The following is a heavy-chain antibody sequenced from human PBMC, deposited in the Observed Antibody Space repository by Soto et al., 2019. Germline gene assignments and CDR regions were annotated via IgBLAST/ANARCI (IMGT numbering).Heavy chain of an antibody. V-gene: IGHV3-23*01. D-gene: IGHD6-13*01. CDR1: GFTFTNYA. J-gene: IGHJ4*02. CDR3: AKTIRGGYSSSWYYFDY. CDR2: ISGGGSIT. Sequence: EVQLLESGGDLVQPGGSLRLSCAASGFTFTNYAMTWVRQAPGKGLEWVSTISGGGSITYYADSLKGRFTISRDNSKNTLYLQRNSLRAKDTAGYYCAKTIRGGYSSSWYYFDYWGQGTLVTVSS.